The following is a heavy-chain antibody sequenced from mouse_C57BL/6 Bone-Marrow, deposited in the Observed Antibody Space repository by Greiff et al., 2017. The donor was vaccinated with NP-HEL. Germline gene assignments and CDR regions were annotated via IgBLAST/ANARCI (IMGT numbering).Heavy chain of an antibody. CDR3: ARSWDVLYYAMDY. J-gene: IGHJ4*01. Sequence: QVQLKQPGAELVMPGASVKLSCKASGYTFTSYWMHWVKQRPGQGLEWIGEIDPSDSYTNYNQKFKGKSTLTVDKSSSTAYMQLSSLTSEDSAVYYCARSWDVLYYAMDYWGQGTSVTVSS. D-gene: IGHD4-1*01. V-gene: IGHV1-69*01. CDR2: IDPSDSYT. CDR1: GYTFTSYW.